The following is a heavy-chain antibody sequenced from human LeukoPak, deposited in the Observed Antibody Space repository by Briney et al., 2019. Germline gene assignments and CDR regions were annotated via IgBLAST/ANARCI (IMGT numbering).Heavy chain of an antibody. CDR3: ARLIGYCTNGVCYPDY. CDR2: IIPILGIA. D-gene: IGHD2-8*01. CDR1: GGTFSSYA. J-gene: IGHJ4*02. Sequence: SVKVSCKASGGTFSSYAISWVRQAPGQGLEWMGRIIPILGIANYAQKFQGRVTFTADKSTSTAYMELSSLRSEDTAVYYCARLIGYCTNGVCYPDYWGQGTLVTVSS. V-gene: IGHV1-69*04.